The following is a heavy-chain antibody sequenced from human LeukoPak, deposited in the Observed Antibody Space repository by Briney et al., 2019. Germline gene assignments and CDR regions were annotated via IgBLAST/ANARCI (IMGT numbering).Heavy chain of an antibody. CDR3: ARDTPQHLKRFDY. D-gene: IGHD6-13*01. V-gene: IGHV1-18*01. CDR2: INTYNGKT. CDR1: GYTSNKFG. Sequence: AASVKVSCKASGYTSNKFGMSWVRQAPGQGLEWLGWINTYNGKTKLGEKFQGRVTMTTDTSTSTVYMELTSLRTDDTAVYFCARDTPQHLKRFDYWGPGTLVTVSS. J-gene: IGHJ4*02.